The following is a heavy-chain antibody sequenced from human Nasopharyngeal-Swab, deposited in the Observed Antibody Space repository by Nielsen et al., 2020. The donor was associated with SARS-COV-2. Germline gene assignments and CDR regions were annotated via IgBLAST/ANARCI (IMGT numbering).Heavy chain of an antibody. V-gene: IGHV3-48*03. Sequence: GESLKISCAASGFTFSSYEMNWVRQAPGKGLEWVSYISSSGSNIYYADSVKGRFTISRDNAKNSLYLQMNSLRAEDTAVYYCAREYYDFWSGYHRKGDAFDIWGQGTMVTVSS. CDR1: GFTFSSYE. CDR3: AREYYDFWSGYHRKGDAFDI. J-gene: IGHJ3*02. CDR2: ISSSGSNI. D-gene: IGHD3-3*01.